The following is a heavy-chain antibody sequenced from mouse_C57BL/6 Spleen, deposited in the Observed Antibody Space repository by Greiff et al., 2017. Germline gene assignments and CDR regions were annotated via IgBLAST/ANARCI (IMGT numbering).Heavy chain of an antibody. V-gene: IGHV3-6*01. CDR3: ARGTTVFDD. D-gene: IGHD1-1*01. CDR1: GYSITSGYY. Sequence: VQLQQSGPGLVKPSQSLSLTCSVTGYSITSGYYWNWIRQFPGNKLEWMGYISYDGSNNYNPSLKNRISITRDPSKNQFFLKLNSVTTEDTATYYCARGTTVFDDWGQGTTLTVSS. J-gene: IGHJ2*01. CDR2: ISYDGSN.